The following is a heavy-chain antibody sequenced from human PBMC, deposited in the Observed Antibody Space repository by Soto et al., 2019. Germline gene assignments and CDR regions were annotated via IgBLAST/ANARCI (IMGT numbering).Heavy chain of an antibody. Sequence: GSLRLSCAAPGFTFSSYSMNWVRQAPGKGLEWVSSISSSSYIYYADSVKGRFTISRDNAKNSLYLQMNSLRAEDTAVYYCARAPLWFWELLYFDYWGQGTLVTVSS. J-gene: IGHJ4*02. CDR1: GFTFSSYS. V-gene: IGHV3-21*01. CDR2: ISSSSYI. D-gene: IGHD3-10*01. CDR3: ARAPLWFWELLYFDY.